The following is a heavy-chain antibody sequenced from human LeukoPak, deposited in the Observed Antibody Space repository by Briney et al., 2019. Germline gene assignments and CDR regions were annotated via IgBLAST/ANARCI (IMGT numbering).Heavy chain of an antibody. D-gene: IGHD6-13*01. J-gene: IGHJ4*02. Sequence: ASVKVSCKASGGTFSSYAISWVRQAPGQGLEWMGGIIPIFGTANYAQKFQGRVTITADKSTSTAYMELSSLRSEGTAVYYCARAGYSSSWYSYFDYWGQGTLVTVSS. CDR3: ARAGYSSSWYSYFDY. V-gene: IGHV1-69*06. CDR2: IIPIFGTA. CDR1: GGTFSSYA.